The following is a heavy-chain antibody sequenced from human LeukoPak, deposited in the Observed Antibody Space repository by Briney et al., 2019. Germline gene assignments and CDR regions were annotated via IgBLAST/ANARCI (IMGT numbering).Heavy chain of an antibody. CDR3: ARGMGSSWFLHYFKY. CDR2: IYPTGST. CDR1: GDSISSGGYS. D-gene: IGHD6-13*01. Sequence: SETLSLTCAVSGDSISSGGYSWSWNRQPPGQGLEWIGYIYPTGSTYYNPSLNSRVTISIDRSKNQFSLRLNSVTAADTAVYFCARGMGSSWFLHYFKYWGQGALVTVSS. V-gene: IGHV4-30-2*01. J-gene: IGHJ4*02.